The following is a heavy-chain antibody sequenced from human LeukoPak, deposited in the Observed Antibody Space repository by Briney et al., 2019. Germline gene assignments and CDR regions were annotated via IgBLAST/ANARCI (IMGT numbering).Heavy chain of an antibody. V-gene: IGHV3-11*06. Sequence: GGSLRLSCATSGFTFSDYYMSWIRQAPGKGLEWVSSISSSSTYIYYADSVKGRFTISRDNAKNSLYLQMNSLRVEDTAVYYCARVGCSGGRCPGYGMDVWGQGTTVTVSS. D-gene: IGHD2-15*01. J-gene: IGHJ6*02. CDR1: GFTFSDYY. CDR3: ARVGCSGGRCPGYGMDV. CDR2: ISSSSTYI.